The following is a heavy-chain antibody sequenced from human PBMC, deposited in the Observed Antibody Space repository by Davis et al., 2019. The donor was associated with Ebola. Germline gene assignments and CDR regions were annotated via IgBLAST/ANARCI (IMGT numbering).Heavy chain of an antibody. J-gene: IGHJ4*02. D-gene: IGHD6-19*01. CDR1: GFIFADYD. V-gene: IGHV3-43*01. CDR2: ITWDGART. Sequence: GESLKISCAASGFIFADYDMHWVRQGPGKGLEWVSLITWDGARTNYADSVKGRFTIFRVNSKNSLYLQMNSLRPEDTAMYYCAKITGMGYTSGWSYDYWGQGTLVTVSS. CDR3: AKITGMGYTSGWSYDY.